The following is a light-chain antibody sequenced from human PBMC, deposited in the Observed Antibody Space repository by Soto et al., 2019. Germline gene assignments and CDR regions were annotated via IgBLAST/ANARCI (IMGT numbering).Light chain of an antibody. CDR2: AAS. Sequence: DIQMTQSPSSLSASVGDRVTITCRASQSISYYLNWYQQKPGKASKLLIYAASSLQSGVPSRFSGSGSGTDFTLTISSLQPEDFATYYCQQSYSTLLTFGGGTKVEIK. J-gene: IGKJ4*01. V-gene: IGKV1-39*01. CDR1: QSISYY. CDR3: QQSYSTLLT.